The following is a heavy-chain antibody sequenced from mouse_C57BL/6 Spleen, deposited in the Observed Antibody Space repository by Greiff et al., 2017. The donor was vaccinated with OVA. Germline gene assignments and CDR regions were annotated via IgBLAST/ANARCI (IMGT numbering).Heavy chain of an antibody. J-gene: IGHJ4*01. CDR1: GYTFTSYG. CDR2: IYPRSGNT. D-gene: IGHD2-1*01. V-gene: IGHV1-81*01. Sequence: VKLKQSGAELARPGASVKLSCKASGYTFTSYGISWVKQRTGQGLEWIGEIYPRSGNTYYNEKFKGKATLTADKSSSTAYMELRSLTSEDSAVYFCARRGIYYGNYDYAMDYWGQGTSVTVSS. CDR3: ARRGIYYGNYDYAMDY.